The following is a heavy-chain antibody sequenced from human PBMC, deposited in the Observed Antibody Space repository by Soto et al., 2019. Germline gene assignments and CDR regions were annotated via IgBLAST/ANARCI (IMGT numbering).Heavy chain of an antibody. D-gene: IGHD2-21*02. CDR3: ARENCGGDCYADWYYYYGMDV. Sequence: ASETLSLTCTVSGGSISSGGYYWSWIRQHPGKGLEWIGYIYYSGSTYYNPSLKSRVTISVDTSKNQFSLKLSSVTAADTAVYYCARENCGGDCYADWYYYYGMDVWGQGTTVTVSS. CDR1: GGSISSGGYY. CDR2: IYYSGST. V-gene: IGHV4-31*03. J-gene: IGHJ6*02.